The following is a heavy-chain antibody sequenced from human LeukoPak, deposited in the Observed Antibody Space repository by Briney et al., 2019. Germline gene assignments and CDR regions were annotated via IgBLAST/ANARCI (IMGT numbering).Heavy chain of an antibody. J-gene: IGHJ4*02. CDR2: IKGDGSST. Sequence: GGSLRLSCAASGFTFSSYWMHWVRHTPGKGLVWVSRIKGDGSSTSYADSVKGRFTISRDNAKNSLYLQMNSLRAEDTAVYYCASDYYDSSALFDYWGQGTLVTVSS. D-gene: IGHD3-22*01. V-gene: IGHV3-74*01. CDR1: GFTFSSYW. CDR3: ASDYYDSSALFDY.